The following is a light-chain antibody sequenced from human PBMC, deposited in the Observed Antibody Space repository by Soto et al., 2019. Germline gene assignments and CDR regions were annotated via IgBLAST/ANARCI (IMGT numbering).Light chain of an antibody. CDR3: QQHSNWPPIT. J-gene: IGKJ5*01. Sequence: EIVLTQSPGTLSLSPGERATLSCRTSQRVSSDFLAWYQQKAGQAPRLLIYGPSNRATGVPDRFIGGGSGTDFTLTISSLEPEDFAVYYCQQHSNWPPITFGQGTRLEIK. CDR2: GPS. CDR1: QRVSSD. V-gene: IGKV3D-20*02.